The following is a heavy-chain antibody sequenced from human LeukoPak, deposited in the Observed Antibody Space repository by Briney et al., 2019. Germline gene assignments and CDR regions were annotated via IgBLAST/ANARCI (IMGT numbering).Heavy chain of an antibody. J-gene: IGHJ4*02. CDR2: INHSGST. D-gene: IGHD3-22*01. V-gene: IGHV4-34*01. CDR1: GGSFSGYY. CDR3: GRYDGSGYIDY. Sequence: SETLSLTCAVYGGSFSGYYWSWIRQPPGKGLEWIGEINHSGSTNYNPSLKSRVTISVDTSKNQFSLRLSSATAADTAVYYCGRYDGSGYIDYWGQGTLVTVSP.